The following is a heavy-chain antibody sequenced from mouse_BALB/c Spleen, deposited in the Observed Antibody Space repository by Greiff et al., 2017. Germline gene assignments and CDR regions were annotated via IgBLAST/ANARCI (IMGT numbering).Heavy chain of an antibody. J-gene: IGHJ2*01. Sequence: EVKLMESGGGLVQPGGSLKLSCAASGFTFSSYGMSWVRQTPDKRLELVATINSNGGSTYYPDSVQGRFTISRDNAKNTLYLQMSSLKSEDTAVFYCGGGGYYYGWYLDYWGQGTTVTVSS. CDR2: INSNGGST. CDR3: GGGGYYYGWYLDY. CDR1: GFTFSSYG. D-gene: IGHD1-2*01. V-gene: IGHV5-6-3*01.